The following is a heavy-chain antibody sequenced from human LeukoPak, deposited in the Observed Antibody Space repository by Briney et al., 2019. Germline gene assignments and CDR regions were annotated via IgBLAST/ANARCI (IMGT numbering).Heavy chain of an antibody. CDR1: GFTFSGYG. V-gene: IGHV3-33*01. CDR2: IWSDGSYK. Sequence: GGSLRLSCAASGFTFSGYGFHWVRQAPGKGLEWVAVIWSDGSYKYYADSVKGRFTISRDDSKNTLYLQMNSLRAEDTAVYYCARDFSLQLFDYWGQGTLVTVFS. CDR3: ARDFSLQLFDY. D-gene: IGHD5-24*01. J-gene: IGHJ4*02.